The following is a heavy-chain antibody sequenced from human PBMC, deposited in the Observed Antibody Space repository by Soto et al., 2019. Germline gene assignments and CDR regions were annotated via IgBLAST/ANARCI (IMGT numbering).Heavy chain of an antibody. D-gene: IGHD1-7*01. J-gene: IGHJ5*02. Sequence: ASVKVSCKASGYTFTSYGISCVRQAPGQGLEWMGCISAYNGNTNYAQKLQGRVTMTTDTSTSTAYMELRSLRSDDTAVYYCARVEVPMNWFDPWGQGTLVTVSS. CDR1: GYTFTSYG. CDR2: ISAYNGNT. V-gene: IGHV1-18*01. CDR3: ARVEVPMNWFDP.